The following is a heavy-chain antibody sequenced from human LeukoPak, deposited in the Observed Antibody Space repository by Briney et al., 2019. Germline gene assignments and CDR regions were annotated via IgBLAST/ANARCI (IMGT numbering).Heavy chain of an antibody. V-gene: IGHV6-1*01. J-gene: IGHJ4*02. CDR3: VRVEYSSSSYFDS. Sequence: SQTLSLTCAISGESVSSNTASWTWIRQSPSRDLEWLGNPYYRSQWFTHYAVSVKSRIIINPDTSRNQVSLQLNSVTPEDTAVYYCVRVEYSSSSYFDSWGPGTLVTVSS. D-gene: IGHD6-6*01. CDR1: GESVSSNTAS. CDR2: PYYRSQWFT.